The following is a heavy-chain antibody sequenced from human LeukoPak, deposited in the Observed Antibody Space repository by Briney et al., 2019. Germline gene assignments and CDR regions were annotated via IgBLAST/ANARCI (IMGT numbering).Heavy chain of an antibody. J-gene: IGHJ3*02. D-gene: IGHD1-26*01. CDR2: ISSSGSTI. V-gene: IGHV3-11*04. Sequence: GGSLRLSCAASGFTFSDYYMSWIRQAPGKGLEWVSYISSSGSTIYYADSVKGRFTISRDNAKNSLYLQMNSLRAEDTAVYYCARKIVGATTEAAFDIWGQGTMVTVSS. CDR1: GFTFSDYY. CDR3: ARKIVGATTEAAFDI.